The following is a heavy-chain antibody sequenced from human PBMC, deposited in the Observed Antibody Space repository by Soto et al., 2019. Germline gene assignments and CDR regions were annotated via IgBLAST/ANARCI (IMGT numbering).Heavy chain of an antibody. D-gene: IGHD2-2*01. J-gene: IGHJ5*02. CDR2: ISGTGVPT. V-gene: IGHV3-23*01. CDR1: GFTFSSYA. Sequence: PGGSLRLSCAASGFTFSSYAMSWVRQAPGKGLECISLISGTGVPTLYAESVKGRFSVSRDNSKNTLFLEMNNLRVDDTAIYYCAKSFCSSSSCFFVWVDPWGPGTQVTVSS. CDR3: AKSFCSSSSCFFVWVDP.